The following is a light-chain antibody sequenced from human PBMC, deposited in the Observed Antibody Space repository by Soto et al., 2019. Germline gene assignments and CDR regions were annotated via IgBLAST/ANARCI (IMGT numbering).Light chain of an antibody. V-gene: IGKV3-15*01. CDR3: QQYHSWPA. J-gene: IGKJ4*02. CDR1: QSVFSS. Sequence: EIVMTQSPATLSVSLGERVTLSCRASQSVFSSLARYQQKPGQAPRLLSYGAATRPIGIPARFSGSGSGTEFTLTISSLQSEVFAVYYCQQYHSWPAFGRGTIVEIK. CDR2: GAA.